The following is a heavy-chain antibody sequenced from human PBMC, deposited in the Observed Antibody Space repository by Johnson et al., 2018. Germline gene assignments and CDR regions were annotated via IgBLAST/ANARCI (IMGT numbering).Heavy chain of an antibody. D-gene: IGHD4-17*01. V-gene: IGHV1-69*13. CDR1: GYTLTELS. J-gene: IGHJ3*02. CDR3: AREPHGAGGAFDI. Sequence: QVQLVQSGAEVKKPGASVKVSCKVSGYTLTELSMHWVRQAPGQGLEWMGGIIPMFGTTNYAQKFQGRVTITADESTSTAYMELSSLRSEDTAVYYCAREPHGAGGAFDIWGQGTMVTVSS. CDR2: IIPMFGTT.